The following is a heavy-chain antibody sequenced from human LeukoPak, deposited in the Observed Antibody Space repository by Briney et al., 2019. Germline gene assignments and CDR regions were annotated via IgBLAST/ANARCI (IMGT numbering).Heavy chain of an antibody. V-gene: IGHV3-7*01. CDR1: GFSFSDYW. CDR2: INQDGSEQ. J-gene: IGHJ4*02. Sequence: QPGGSLRLSCAASGFSFSDYWMDWVRQAPGKGMEWVANINQDGSEQYYVDSVKGRFTISRDNAKNSLYLQMNSLRAEDTAVYYCSRSPDYWGQGALVTVSS. CDR3: SRSPDY.